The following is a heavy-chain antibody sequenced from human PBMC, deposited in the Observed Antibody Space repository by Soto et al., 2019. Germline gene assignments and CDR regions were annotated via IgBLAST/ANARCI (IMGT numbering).Heavy chain of an antibody. Sequence: SVKVSCKASGGTFSSYAISWVRQAPGQGLEWMGGIIPIFGTANYAQKFQGRVTITADESTSTAYMELSSLRSEDTAVYYCARDSYYGSGSYYNAAYWGQGTLVTVSS. CDR1: GGTFSSYA. J-gene: IGHJ4*02. CDR3: ARDSYYGSGSYYNAAY. CDR2: IIPIFGTA. V-gene: IGHV1-69*13. D-gene: IGHD3-10*01.